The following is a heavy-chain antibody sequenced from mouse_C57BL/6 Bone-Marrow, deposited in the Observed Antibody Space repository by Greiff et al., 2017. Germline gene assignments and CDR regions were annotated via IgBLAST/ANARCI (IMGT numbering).Heavy chain of an antibody. D-gene: IGHD4-1*01. CDR1: GYTFTSYW. CDR2: IYPTSGRT. CDR3: ARSGPLGRSFDY. Sequence: QVQLQQPGAELVKPGASVKMSCKASGYTFTSYWITWVKQRPGQGLEWIGDIYPTSGRTNYNEKFKSKATLTVDPSSNTAYMQLSSLTSEDSAVFYCARSGPLGRSFDYWGQGTTLTGSS. V-gene: IGHV1-55*01. J-gene: IGHJ2*01.